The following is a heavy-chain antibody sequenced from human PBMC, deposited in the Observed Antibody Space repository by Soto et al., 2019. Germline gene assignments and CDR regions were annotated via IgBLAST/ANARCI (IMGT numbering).Heavy chain of an antibody. D-gene: IGHD6-6*01. CDR1: GFTFSSYG. CDR3: ARSRSIAARPDYFDY. CDR2: IWYDGSNK. J-gene: IGHJ4*02. V-gene: IGHV3-33*01. Sequence: GGSLRLSCAASGFTFSSYGMHWVRQAPGKGLEWVAVIWYDGSNKYYADSVKGRFTISRDNSKNTLYLQMNSLRAEDTAVYYCARSRSIAARPDYFDYWGQGTLVTVSS.